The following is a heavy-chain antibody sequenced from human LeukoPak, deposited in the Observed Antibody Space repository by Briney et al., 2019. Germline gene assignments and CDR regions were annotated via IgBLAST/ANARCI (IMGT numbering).Heavy chain of an antibody. J-gene: IGHJ6*02. CDR3: ARGGGWDAYYYYGLDV. D-gene: IGHD6-19*01. V-gene: IGHV3-21*01. Sequence: GGSLRLSCAASGFTFSGYTMNWVRQAPGKGLEWISSISSGSDYIYYADSVKGRFTISRDNAKNSLYLQVSSLRAEDTAVYYCARGGGWDAYYYYGLDVWGQGTTVTDSS. CDR2: ISSGSDYI. CDR1: GFTFSGYT.